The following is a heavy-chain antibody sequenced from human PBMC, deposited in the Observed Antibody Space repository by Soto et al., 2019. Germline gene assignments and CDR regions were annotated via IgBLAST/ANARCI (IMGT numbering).Heavy chain of an antibody. D-gene: IGHD4-17*01. CDR1: GGSISSYY. CDR3: ARQDYGDYWYAFDI. CDR2: IYYSGST. Sequence: QVQLQESGPGLVKPSETLSLTCTVSGGSISSYYWSWIRQPPGKGLEWIGYIYYSGSTNYNPSLKSRVTISVDTSKTQFSLKLSSVTAADTAVYYCARQDYGDYWYAFDIWGQGTMVTVSS. J-gene: IGHJ3*02. V-gene: IGHV4-59*08.